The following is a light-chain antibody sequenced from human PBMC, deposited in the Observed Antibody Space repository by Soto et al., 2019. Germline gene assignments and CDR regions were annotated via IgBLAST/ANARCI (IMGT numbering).Light chain of an antibody. Sequence: DIQMTQPPPTLSASVGDRVTITYRASQSINNWLSWYQQKPGKAPKLFIFKPSTLEIGVPSRFSGRGSGTEFTLSISSLQPDDVATYLGQQYESFPRTFGQGTKVDIK. CDR3: QQYESFPRT. CDR2: KPS. V-gene: IGKV1-5*03. CDR1: QSINNW. J-gene: IGKJ1*01.